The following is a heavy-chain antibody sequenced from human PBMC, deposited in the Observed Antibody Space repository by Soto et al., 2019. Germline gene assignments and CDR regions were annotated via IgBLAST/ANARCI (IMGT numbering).Heavy chain of an antibody. V-gene: IGHV3-23*01. Sequence: PGGSLRLSCAASGFTFDNYAMTWVRLTPGKGLEWVSTITGSGSIAFHADSVKGRFTASRDNSKNILFLQMHSLSAEDTGIYYCAKDRVSEHTSGWPQGNWGQGTLVTVSS. CDR2: ITGSGSIA. CDR1: GFTFDNYA. D-gene: IGHD6-19*01. CDR3: AKDRVSEHTSGWPQGN. J-gene: IGHJ4*02.